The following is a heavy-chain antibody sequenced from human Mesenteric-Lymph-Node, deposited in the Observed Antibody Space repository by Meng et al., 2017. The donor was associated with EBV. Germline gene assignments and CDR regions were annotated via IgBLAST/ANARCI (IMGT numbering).Heavy chain of an antibody. Sequence: QITLKESGPTLVKPTQTLTLTCTFSGFSPSTTGVGVGWFRQPPGKALEWLGIIYWDDDERYSPSLKNRLTITKETSKNQVVLTMTNMDPVDTATYYCAHQTYYYENTDYSRDYWGQGTLVTVSS. CDR1: GFSPSTTGVG. J-gene: IGHJ4*02. V-gene: IGHV2-5*02. CDR3: AHQTYYYENTDYSRDY. CDR2: IYWDDDE. D-gene: IGHD3-22*01.